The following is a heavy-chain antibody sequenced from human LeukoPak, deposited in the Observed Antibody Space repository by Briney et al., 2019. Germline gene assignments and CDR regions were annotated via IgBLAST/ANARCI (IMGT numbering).Heavy chain of an antibody. CDR1: GFTFSNYA. Sequence: GGSLRLSCAASGFTFSNYAMSWVRQAPGKGLEWVSAISGSGGSTYYADSVKGRFTISRDNSKNTLYLQMNSLRAEDTAVYYCAKARGRYYYGSGSYLNWGQGTLVTVSS. D-gene: IGHD3-10*01. CDR2: ISGSGGST. J-gene: IGHJ4*02. CDR3: AKARGRYYYGSGSYLN. V-gene: IGHV3-23*01.